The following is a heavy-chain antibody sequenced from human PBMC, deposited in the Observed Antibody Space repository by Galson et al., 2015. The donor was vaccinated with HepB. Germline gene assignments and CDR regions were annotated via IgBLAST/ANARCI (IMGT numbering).Heavy chain of an antibody. V-gene: IGHV3-53*01. Sequence: SLRLSCAASGFTFSTYAMHWVRQAPGKGLEWVSVIYSGGSTYYADSVKGRFTISRDNSKNTLYLQMNSLRAEDTAVYYCSAPATPYYWGQGTLVTVSS. CDR1: GFTFSTYA. D-gene: IGHD2-2*01. CDR3: SAPATPYY. CDR2: IYSGGST. J-gene: IGHJ4*02.